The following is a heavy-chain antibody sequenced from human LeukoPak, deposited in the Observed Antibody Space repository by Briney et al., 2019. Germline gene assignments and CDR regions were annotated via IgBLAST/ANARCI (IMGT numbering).Heavy chain of an antibody. CDR3: ARAPWDSSGYYGEDY. Sequence: ASVKVSCKASGYTFTSYDINWVRQATGQGLEWMGWMNPNSGNTGYAQEFQGRVTMTRNTSISTAYMELSSLRSEDTAVYYCARAPWDSSGYYGEDYWGQGTLVTVSS. CDR2: MNPNSGNT. V-gene: IGHV1-8*01. J-gene: IGHJ4*02. CDR1: GYTFTSYD. D-gene: IGHD3-22*01.